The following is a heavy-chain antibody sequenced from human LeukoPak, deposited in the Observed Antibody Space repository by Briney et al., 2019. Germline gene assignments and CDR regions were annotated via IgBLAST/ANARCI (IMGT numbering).Heavy chain of an antibody. Sequence: GASVKVSFKASGYTFTGNYMHWVRQAPGQGLEWMGRINPNSGGTNYAQKFQGRVTMTRDTSISTAYMELSRLRSDDTAVYYCARLAVAEGDDYWGQGTLVTVSS. CDR2: INPNSGGT. CDR3: ARLAVAEGDDY. CDR1: GYTFTGNY. J-gene: IGHJ4*02. V-gene: IGHV1-2*06. D-gene: IGHD6-19*01.